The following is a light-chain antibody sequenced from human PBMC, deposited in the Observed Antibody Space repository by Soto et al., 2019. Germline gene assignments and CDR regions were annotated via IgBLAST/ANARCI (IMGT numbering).Light chain of an antibody. CDR1: QSVSNTY. J-gene: IGKJ1*01. CDR3: QQYGSSGT. V-gene: IGKV3-20*01. CDR2: GAS. Sequence: EMVLTQSLGTLSLSPGERATLSCRASQSVSNTYLAWYQQKPGQAPRLLLYGASNRATGIPDRFSGSGSGTDFTITLSRLEPEEFAGYYCQQYGSSGTCGQGTKVEIK.